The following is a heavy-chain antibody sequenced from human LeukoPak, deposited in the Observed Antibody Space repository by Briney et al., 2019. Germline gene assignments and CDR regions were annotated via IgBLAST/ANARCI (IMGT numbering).Heavy chain of an antibody. CDR3: ARDICGYNYGCFDS. CDR1: GGSISSYY. V-gene: IGHV4-59*12. D-gene: IGHD5-18*01. Sequence: PSETLSLTCTVSGGSISSYYWSWIRQPPGKGLEWIGYIYYSGSTNYNPSLKSRVTISVDTSKNQFSLNLSSVTAADTAVYYCARDICGYNYGCFDSWGQGTLVTVSS. CDR2: IYYSGST. J-gene: IGHJ4*02.